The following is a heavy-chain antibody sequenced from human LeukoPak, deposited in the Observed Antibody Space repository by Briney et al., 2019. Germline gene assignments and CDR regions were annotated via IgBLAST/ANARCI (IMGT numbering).Heavy chain of an antibody. V-gene: IGHV4-39*01. Sequence: SETLSLTCTVSGGSISSSSYYWGWIRQPPGKGLEWIGSIYYSGSTYYNPSLKSRVTIYVDTPKNQFSLKLTSVTAADTAVYYCARQYCSTTSCYDNWFDPWGQGTLVTVSS. CDR1: GGSISSSSYY. D-gene: IGHD2-2*01. CDR2: IYYSGST. J-gene: IGHJ5*02. CDR3: ARQYCSTTSCYDNWFDP.